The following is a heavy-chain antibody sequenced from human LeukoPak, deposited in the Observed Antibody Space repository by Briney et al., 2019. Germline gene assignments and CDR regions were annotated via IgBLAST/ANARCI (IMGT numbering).Heavy chain of an antibody. V-gene: IGHV3-23*01. CDR2: ISGSGGST. D-gene: IGHD4-17*01. Sequence: PGASLRLSCAASRFTFSSYAMSWVRQAPGKGLEWVSAISGSGGSTYYADSVKGRFTISRDNSKNTLYLQMNSLRAEDTAVYYCAKDLGDYVFGYWGQGTLVTVSS. J-gene: IGHJ4*02. CDR1: RFTFSSYA. CDR3: AKDLGDYVFGY.